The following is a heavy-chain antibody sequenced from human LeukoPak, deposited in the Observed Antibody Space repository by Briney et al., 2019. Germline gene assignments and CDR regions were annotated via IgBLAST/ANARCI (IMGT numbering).Heavy chain of an antibody. Sequence: SEALSLTCTVSGGSISTYYWSWIRQPPGKGLEWIGYIYYSGGTNYNPSLKSRVTISVDTSKNQFSPKLSSVTAADTAVYYCARDRSLSGSYFAFDIWGQGTMVTVSS. CDR1: GGSISTYY. V-gene: IGHV4-59*01. D-gene: IGHD1-26*01. CDR2: IYYSGGT. J-gene: IGHJ3*02. CDR3: ARDRSLSGSYFAFDI.